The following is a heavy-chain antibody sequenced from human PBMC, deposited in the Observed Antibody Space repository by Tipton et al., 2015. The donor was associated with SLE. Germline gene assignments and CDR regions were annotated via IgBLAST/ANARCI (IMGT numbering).Heavy chain of an antibody. V-gene: IGHV4-34*01. J-gene: IGHJ6*03. CDR2: INHSGST. D-gene: IGHD3-3*01. CDR1: GGSFSGYY. Sequence: GLVKPSETLSLTCAVYGGSFSGYYWSWIRQPPGKGLEWIGEINHSGSTNYNPPLKSRVTISVDTSKNQFSLKLSSVTAADTAVYYCARVRPPLSIFGVVKGTDYYYMDVWGKGTTVTVSS. CDR3: ARVRPPLSIFGVVKGTDYYYMDV.